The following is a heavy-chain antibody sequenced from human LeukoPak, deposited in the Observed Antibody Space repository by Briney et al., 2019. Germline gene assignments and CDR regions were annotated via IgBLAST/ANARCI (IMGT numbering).Heavy chain of an antibody. V-gene: IGHV3-49*04. CDR3: TRIGGYSYGYFDY. CDR2: IRSKAYGGTT. CDR1: GFTFGDYA. D-gene: IGHD5-18*01. Sequence: GRSLRLSCTASGFTFGDYAMSWVRQAPGKGLEWVGFIRSKAYGGTTEYAASVKGRFTISRDDSKSIAYLQMNSLKTEDTAVYYCTRIGGYSYGYFDYWGQGTLVTVSS. J-gene: IGHJ4*02.